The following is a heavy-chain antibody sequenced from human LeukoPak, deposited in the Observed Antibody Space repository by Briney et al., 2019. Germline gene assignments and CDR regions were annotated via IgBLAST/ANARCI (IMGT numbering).Heavy chain of an antibody. Sequence: ASVKVSCKASGYTFTSYDINWVRQATGQGLEWMGWMNPNSGNTGYAQKFQGRVTMTRNTSISTAYMELSSLRSEDTAVYYCAREQGGSYWRGGNRYFDYWGQGTLVTVSS. CDR2: MNPNSGNT. J-gene: IGHJ4*02. CDR1: GYTFTSYD. V-gene: IGHV1-8*01. CDR3: AREQGGSYWRGGNRYFDY. D-gene: IGHD1-26*01.